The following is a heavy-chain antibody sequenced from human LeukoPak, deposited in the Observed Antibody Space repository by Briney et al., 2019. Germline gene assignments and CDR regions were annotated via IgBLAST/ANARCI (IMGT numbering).Heavy chain of an antibody. CDR1: GASISSDNW. J-gene: IGHJ5*02. CDR2: IYHSGST. CDR3: ASTSLYSSVWSDH. D-gene: IGHD6-19*01. V-gene: IGHV4-4*02. Sequence: SETLSLTCTVSGASISSDNWWSWVRPPPGKGLEWIGEIYHSGSTNYNPSLKSRVTISVDKSRNHFSLKLSSVTAADTAVYYCASTSLYSSVWSDHWGQGTLVTVPS.